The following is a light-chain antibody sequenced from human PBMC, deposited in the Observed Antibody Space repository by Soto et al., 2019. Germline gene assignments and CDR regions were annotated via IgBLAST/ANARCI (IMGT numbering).Light chain of an antibody. Sequence: QSVLTQPPSASGTPGQRVTISCSTSSSNLGDNTVNWYQQVPGTAPKLLIYNYDQRPSGVPDRFSGSKSGTSASLAISGLQSEDEADYYCAAWDASLSGYVFGTGTKLTVL. CDR2: NYD. J-gene: IGLJ1*01. CDR1: SSNLGDNT. V-gene: IGLV1-44*01. CDR3: AAWDASLSGYV.